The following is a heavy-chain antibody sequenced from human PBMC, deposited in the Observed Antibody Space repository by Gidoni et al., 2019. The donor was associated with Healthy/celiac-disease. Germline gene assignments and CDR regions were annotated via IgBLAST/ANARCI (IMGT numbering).Heavy chain of an antibody. CDR2: IYTSGST. D-gene: IGHD1-26*01. V-gene: IGHV4-61*02. J-gene: IGHJ4*02. CDR1: GGSISSGSYY. Sequence: QVQLQESGPGLVKPSQTLSLTCTVSGGSISSGSYYWSWIRQPAGKGLEWIGRIYTSGSTNYNPSLKSRVTISVDTSKNQFSLKLSSVTAADTAVYYCARADSGSYFDYWGQGTLVTVSS. CDR3: ARADSGSYFDY.